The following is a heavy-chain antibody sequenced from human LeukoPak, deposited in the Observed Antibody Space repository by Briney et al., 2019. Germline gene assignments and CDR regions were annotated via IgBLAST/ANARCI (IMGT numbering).Heavy chain of an antibody. D-gene: IGHD5-12*01. Sequence: GASVKVSCKASGGTFSSYAISWVRQAPGQGLEWMGGIIPIFGTANYAQKFQGRVTITTDESTSTAHMELSSLRSEDTAVYYCARGEDSGYDWDYWGQGTLVTVSS. J-gene: IGHJ4*02. CDR2: IIPIFGTA. CDR3: ARGEDSGYDWDY. CDR1: GGTFSSYA. V-gene: IGHV1-69*05.